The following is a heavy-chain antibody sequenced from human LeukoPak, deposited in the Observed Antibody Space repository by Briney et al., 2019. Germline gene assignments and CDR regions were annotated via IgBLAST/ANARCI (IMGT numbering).Heavy chain of an antibody. CDR1: GFTFSNYS. CDR2: IGGSDSRA. J-gene: IGHJ6*01. Sequence: GGSLRLSCVASGFTFSNYSMSWVRQAPGKGLEWVSAIGGSDSRAHYAPSVEGPFPISRDTYKSILYLQMNGLRSEDTALYGCAKQANDYYYYYLDVWGEGTTVTVSS. V-gene: IGHV3-23*05. D-gene: IGHD3-16*01. CDR3: AKQANDYYYYYLDV.